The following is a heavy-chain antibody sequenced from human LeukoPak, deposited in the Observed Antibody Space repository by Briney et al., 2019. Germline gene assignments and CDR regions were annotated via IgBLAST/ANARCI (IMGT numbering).Heavy chain of an antibody. CDR1: GFTFSSYD. D-gene: IGHD2-15*01. Sequence: GGSLRLSCAASGFTFSSYDMYWVRQAPGKGLEWVAVIWYDGSNKYYADSVKGRFTISRDNSKNTLYLQMNSLRAEDTAVYYCARDVFGGDCSGGSCYPPDYWGQGTLVTVSS. V-gene: IGHV3-33*08. CDR3: ARDVFGGDCSGGSCYPPDY. CDR2: IWYDGSNK. J-gene: IGHJ4*02.